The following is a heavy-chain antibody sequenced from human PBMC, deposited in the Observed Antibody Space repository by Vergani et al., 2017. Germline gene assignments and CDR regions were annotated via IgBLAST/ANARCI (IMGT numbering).Heavy chain of an antibody. J-gene: IGHJ4*02. Sequence: QVQLQQWGAGLLKPSETLSLTCAVYGGSFSGYYWSWIRQPPGKGLERIGEINHSGSTNYNPSLKSRVTISVDTSKNQFSLKLSSVTAADTAVYYCIGADQRTGFDYWGQGTLVTVSS. CDR1: GGSFSGYY. V-gene: IGHV4-34*01. CDR3: IGADQRTGFDY. CDR2: INHSGST. D-gene: IGHD2-8*02.